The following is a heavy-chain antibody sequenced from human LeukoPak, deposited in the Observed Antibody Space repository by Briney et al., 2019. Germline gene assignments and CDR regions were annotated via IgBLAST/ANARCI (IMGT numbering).Heavy chain of an antibody. CDR3: ATLKGVDPMFDN. D-gene: IGHD2-8*01. Sequence: SETLSLTCTVSGASIGGYYWSWIRPPPGKGLEYIGYMYYSGSANYNPSLKSRVTISVDTSRNQFSLKLRSVTAADTAVYYCATLKGVDPMFDNWGQGILVTVSS. J-gene: IGHJ4*02. V-gene: IGHV4-59*01. CDR1: GASIGGYY. CDR2: MYYSGSA.